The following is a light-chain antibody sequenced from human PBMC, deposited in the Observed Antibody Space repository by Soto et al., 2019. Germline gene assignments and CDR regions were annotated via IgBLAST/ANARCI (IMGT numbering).Light chain of an antibody. CDR3: QQYNYFPRT. Sequence: DIQMTQSPSTLSASVGDRVTITCRASQSISSWLAWYQQKPGKAPNHLIYKASTLESGVPSRFSDSGSGTEFTLTISSRQPDDFATYDCQQYNYFPRTFGQGTKVEIK. CDR1: QSISSW. CDR2: KAS. J-gene: IGKJ1*01. V-gene: IGKV1-5*03.